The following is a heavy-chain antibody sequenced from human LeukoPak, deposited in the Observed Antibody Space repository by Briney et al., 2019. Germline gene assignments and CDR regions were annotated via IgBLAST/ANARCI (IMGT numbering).Heavy chain of an antibody. V-gene: IGHV1-69*13. CDR3: ASRYYYDSNGYRLDY. CDR1: GGTFSSYA. CDR2: IIPIFGTA. J-gene: IGHJ4*02. Sequence: SVKVSCKASGGTFSSYAISWVLQAPGQGLEWMGGIIPIFGTANYAQKFQGRVTITADESTSTAYMELSSLRSEDTAVYYCASRYYYDSNGYRLDYWGQGTLVTVSS. D-gene: IGHD3-22*01.